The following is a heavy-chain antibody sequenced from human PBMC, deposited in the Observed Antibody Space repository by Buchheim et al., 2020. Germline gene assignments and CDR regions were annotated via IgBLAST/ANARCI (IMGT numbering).Heavy chain of an antibody. CDR1: GFTFSDYS. D-gene: IGHD2-21*02. CDR2: ITRRGSTI. CDR3: ARVRTNCGGDCYSSFDY. V-gene: IGHV3-48*01. J-gene: IGHJ4*02. Sequence: VQLVESGGDLVQPGGSLRLSCAASGFTFSDYSMSWVRQAPGKGLEWVSYITRRGSTIYYAASVRGRFTISRDNAKNSLFLQMNSLRAEDTAVYFCARVRTNCGGDCYSSFDYWGQGTL.